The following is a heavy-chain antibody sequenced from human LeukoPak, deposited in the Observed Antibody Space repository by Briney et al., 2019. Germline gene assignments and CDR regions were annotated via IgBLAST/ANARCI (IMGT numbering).Heavy chain of an antibody. CDR2: INPNSGGT. CDR1: GYTFTGYY. D-gene: IGHD3-3*01. V-gene: IGHV1-2*02. Sequence: GASVKVSCKASGYTFTGYYMHWVRQAPGQGLEWMGWINPNSGGTNYAQKFQGRVTMTRDTSISTAYMELSRLRSDDTAVYYCARDVTIFGEVNLFDYWGQGTLVTVSS. J-gene: IGHJ4*02. CDR3: ARDVTIFGEVNLFDY.